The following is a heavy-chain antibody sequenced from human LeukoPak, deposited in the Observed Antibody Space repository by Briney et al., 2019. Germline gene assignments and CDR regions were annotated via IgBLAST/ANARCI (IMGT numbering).Heavy chain of an antibody. J-gene: IGHJ4*02. CDR1: GFTFSSHW. CDR2: IDSDGRIT. V-gene: IGHV3-74*01. Sequence: QPGGSLRLSCAASGFTFSSHWMHWVRQAPRKGLVWVSRIDSDGRITTYADSAKGRFTISRDNAKNTLYLQMNTLRDEDTAVYYCARDYNWNPPDYWGQGTLVTVSS. CDR3: ARDYNWNPPDY. D-gene: IGHD1-1*01.